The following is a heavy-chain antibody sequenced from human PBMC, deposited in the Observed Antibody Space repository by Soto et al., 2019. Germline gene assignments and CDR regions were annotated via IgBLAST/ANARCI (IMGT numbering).Heavy chain of an antibody. CDR1: GFTVSGSA. CDR2: IRSKTNSYAT. Sequence: EVQLVESGGGLVQPGGSLKLSCAASGFTVSGSAVHWVRQASGKGLEWVGRIRSKTNSYATAYAASVKGRFTISREDSKSTAYLQMNRLNTEVTAVYYCTSHLGDLSFPRAFDIWGQGTMVSVSS. J-gene: IGHJ3*02. V-gene: IGHV3-73*01. D-gene: IGHD3-16*02. CDR3: TSHLGDLSFPRAFDI.